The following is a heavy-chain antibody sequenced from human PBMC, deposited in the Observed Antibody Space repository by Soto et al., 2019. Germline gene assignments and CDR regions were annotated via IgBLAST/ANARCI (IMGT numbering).Heavy chain of an antibody. D-gene: IGHD2-15*01. V-gene: IGHV4-31*03. CDR1: GDSISSGGYY. Sequence: QVQLQESGPGLVKPSQTLSLTCTVSGDSISSGGYYWSWIRQHPGKGLEWIGYIYYSGSTYYNPYLKSRVIISVDTSKNQFSLKLSSVTAADTAVYYGARGSTVAAILFDYWGQGTLVTVSS. CDR3: ARGSTVAAILFDY. J-gene: IGHJ4*02. CDR2: IYYSGST.